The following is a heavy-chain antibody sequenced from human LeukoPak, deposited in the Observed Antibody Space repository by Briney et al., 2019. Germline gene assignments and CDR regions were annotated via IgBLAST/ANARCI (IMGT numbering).Heavy chain of an antibody. CDR3: AKDLERGGSGRPLDY. CDR2: ITSSSSHI. D-gene: IGHD3-10*01. J-gene: IGHJ4*02. V-gene: IGHV3-21*04. CDR1: GFTFSHYS. Sequence: GGSLRLSCAACGFTFSHYSIDWVRQAPGKGLERVASITSSSSHIYYADSVKGRFTISRDNSKNTLYLQMNSLRAEDTAVYYCAKDLERGGSGRPLDYWGQGTLVTVSS.